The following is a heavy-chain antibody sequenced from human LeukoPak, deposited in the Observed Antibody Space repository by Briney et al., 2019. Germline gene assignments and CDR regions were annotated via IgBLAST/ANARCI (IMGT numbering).Heavy chain of an antibody. V-gene: IGHV3-21*01. D-gene: IGHD3-3*01. CDR2: ISSSSSYI. J-gene: IGHJ4*02. Sequence: MSGGSLRLSCAASGFTFSSYSMNWVRQAPGKGLEWVSSISSSSSYIYYADSVKGRFTISRDNAKNSLYLQMNSLRAEDTAVYYCASALEWLFRVPYYFDYWGQGTLVTVSS. CDR1: GFTFSSYS. CDR3: ASALEWLFRVPYYFDY.